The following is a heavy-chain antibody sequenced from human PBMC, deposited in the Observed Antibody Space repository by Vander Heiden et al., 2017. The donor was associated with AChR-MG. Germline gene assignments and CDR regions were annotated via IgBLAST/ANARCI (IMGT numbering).Heavy chain of an antibody. CDR2: IYWDDDK. V-gene: IGHV2-5*02. D-gene: IGHD3-9*01. J-gene: IGHJ6*02. Sequence: QITLKESGPTLVKPTQTLTLTCTFSGFSLSTSGVGVGWIRQPPGKALEWLALIYWDDDKRYSPSLKSRLTITKDTSKKQVVLTMTNMDPVDTATYYCARSLSVRYFDKGAYYYYGMDVWGQGTTVTVSS. CDR1: GFSLSTSGVG. CDR3: ARSLSVRYFDKGAYYYYGMDV.